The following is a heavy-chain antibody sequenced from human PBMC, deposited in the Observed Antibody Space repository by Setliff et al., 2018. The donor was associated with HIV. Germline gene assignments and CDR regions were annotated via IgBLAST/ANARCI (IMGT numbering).Heavy chain of an antibody. CDR1: GFTFSSYW. CDR3: ASSGVATTQSDY. CDR2: INSDGSST. J-gene: IGHJ4*02. V-gene: IGHV3-74*01. D-gene: IGHD5-12*01. Sequence: PGGSLRLSCAASGFTFSSYWMHWVRQAPGKGLVWVSRINSDGSSTSYADSVKGRFTISRDNAENTLYLQMNSLRAEDTAVYYCASSGVATTQSDYWGQGTLVTVSS.